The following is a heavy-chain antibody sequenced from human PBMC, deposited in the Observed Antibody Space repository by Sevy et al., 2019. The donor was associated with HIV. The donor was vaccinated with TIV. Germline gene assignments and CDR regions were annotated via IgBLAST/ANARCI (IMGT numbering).Heavy chain of an antibody. V-gene: IGHV1-2*06. CDR2: INPISGGT. CDR3: ARAPTDFWTGGMDV. CDR1: GYAFTCYY. Sequence: ASVKVSCKASGYAFTCYYIHWVRQAPGQGLEWMGRINPISGGTDDSQKFQGRVTMSRDTSISTAYMDVTRLRSDDTAVYYCARAPTDFWTGGMDVWGQGTVVTVSS. D-gene: IGHD3-3*01. J-gene: IGHJ6*02.